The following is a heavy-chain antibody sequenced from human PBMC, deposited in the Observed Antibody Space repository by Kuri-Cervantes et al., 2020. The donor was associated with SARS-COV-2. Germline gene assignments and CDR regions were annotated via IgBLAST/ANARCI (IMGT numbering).Heavy chain of an antibody. CDR1: GGSFSGYY. Sequence: ESLKISCAVYGGSFSGYYWSWIRQPPGKGLEWIGEINHSGSTNYNPSLKSRVTISVDTSKNQFSLKLSSVTAADTAVYYCARDHYDSSGYAFDIWGQGTMVTVSS. V-gene: IGHV4-34*01. D-gene: IGHD3-22*01. J-gene: IGHJ3*02. CDR2: INHSGST. CDR3: ARDHYDSSGYAFDI.